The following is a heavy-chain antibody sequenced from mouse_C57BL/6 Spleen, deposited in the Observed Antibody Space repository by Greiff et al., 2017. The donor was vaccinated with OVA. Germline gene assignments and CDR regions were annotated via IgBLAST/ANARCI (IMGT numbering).Heavy chain of an antibody. CDR3: ARRFITTVVATENWYFDV. V-gene: IGHV1-69*01. CDR1: GYTFTSYW. D-gene: IGHD1-1*01. J-gene: IGHJ1*03. Sequence: QVQLKQPGAELVMPGASVKLSCKASGYTFTSYWMHWVKQRPGQGLEWIGEIDPSDSYTNYNQKFKGKSTLTVDKSSSTAYLQLSSLTSEDSAVYYCARRFITTVVATENWYFDVWGTGTTVTVSS. CDR2: IDPSDSYT.